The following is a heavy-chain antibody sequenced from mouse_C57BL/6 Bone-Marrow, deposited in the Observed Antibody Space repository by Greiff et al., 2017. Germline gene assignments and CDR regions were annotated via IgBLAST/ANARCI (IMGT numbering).Heavy chain of an antibody. Sequence: EVKLEESGGDLVKPGGSLKLSCAASGFTFSSYGMSWVRQTPDKRLEWVATISSGGSYTYYPDSVKGRFTISRDNAKNTLYLQMSSLKSEDTAMYYCARHRGGYYLYYFDYWGQGTTLTVSS. CDR1: GFTFSSYG. J-gene: IGHJ2*01. D-gene: IGHD2-3*01. CDR3: ARHRGGYYLYYFDY. CDR2: ISSGGSYT. V-gene: IGHV5-6*02.